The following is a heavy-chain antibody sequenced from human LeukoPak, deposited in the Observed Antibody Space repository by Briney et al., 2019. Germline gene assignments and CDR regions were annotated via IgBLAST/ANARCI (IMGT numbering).Heavy chain of an antibody. CDR1: GFTFSSYG. J-gene: IGHJ2*01. V-gene: IGHV3-30*02. D-gene: IGHD2-2*01. CDR2: IRYDGSNK. Sequence: GGSLRLSCAASGFTFSSYGMHWVRQAPGMGLEWVAFIRYDGSNKYYADSVKGRFTISRDNSKNTLYLQMNSLRAEDTAVYYCARGDIVVVPAAPLDLWGRGTLVTVSS. CDR3: ARGDIVVVPAAPLDL.